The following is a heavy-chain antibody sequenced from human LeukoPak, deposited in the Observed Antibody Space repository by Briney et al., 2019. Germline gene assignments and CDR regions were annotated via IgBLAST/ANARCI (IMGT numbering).Heavy chain of an antibody. Sequence: PGGSLRLSCAASGFTFSNYAMSWVRQAPGKGLEWVSSINGRGGSTYYADSVKGRFTISRDNSKNTLYLQMNSLRAEDTAVYYCEKVGGQLWFPGAYYYMDVWAKGTTVTISS. D-gene: IGHD5-18*01. CDR3: EKVGGQLWFPGAYYYMDV. CDR2: INGRGGST. J-gene: IGHJ6*03. V-gene: IGHV3-23*01. CDR1: GFTFSNYA.